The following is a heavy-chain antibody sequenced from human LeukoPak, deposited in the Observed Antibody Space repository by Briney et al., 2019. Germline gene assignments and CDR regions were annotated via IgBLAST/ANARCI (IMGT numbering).Heavy chain of an antibody. CDR3: ARIRDGYNDAYVI. CDR2: INPGGDNT. J-gene: IGHJ3*02. D-gene: IGHD5-24*01. Sequence: ASVKVSCKASGYTFTGYYMHWVRQAPGQGLEWMGLINPGGDNTNYAQNFQGRVTMTRDTSTSTVYMELSSLRSEDTAIYYCARIRDGYNDAYVIWGQGTVVTVPS. CDR1: GYTFTGYY. V-gene: IGHV1-46*01.